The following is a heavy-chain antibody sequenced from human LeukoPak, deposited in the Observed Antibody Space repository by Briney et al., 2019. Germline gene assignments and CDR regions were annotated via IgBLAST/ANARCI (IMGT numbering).Heavy chain of an antibody. CDR2: IYSGGST. CDR3: ATFTPLRAFDF. D-gene: IGHD3-16*01. V-gene: IGHV3-66*01. J-gene: IGHJ4*02. Sequence: GGSLRLSCAASEFTVSSNYMNWVRQAPGKGLEWVSFIYSGGSTYYADSVRGRFTISRDSSKNTLYLQMNSLRAEDTAVYFCATFTPLRAFDFWGQGTLVTVSS. CDR1: EFTVSSNY.